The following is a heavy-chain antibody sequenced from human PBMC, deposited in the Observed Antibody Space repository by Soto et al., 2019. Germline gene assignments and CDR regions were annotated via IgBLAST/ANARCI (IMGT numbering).Heavy chain of an antibody. Sequence: QGQLEQSGAEVRRPGSSVKVSCKASGGSFSSYSISWVRQAPGHGLEWMGRIVPVLGTANSAQKFQGRVAFSADVSTATAYMELRSLRSDDTAIYFGARDSPGGGYYYGMDGWGQGPPSSSP. V-gene: IGHV1-69*01. CDR3: ARDSPGGGYYYGMDG. CDR1: GGSFSSYS. J-gene: IGHJ6*02. D-gene: IGHD3-16*01. CDR2: IVPVLGTA.